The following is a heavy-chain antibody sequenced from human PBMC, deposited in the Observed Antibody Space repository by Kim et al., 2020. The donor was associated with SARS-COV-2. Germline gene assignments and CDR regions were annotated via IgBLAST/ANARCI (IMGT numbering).Heavy chain of an antibody. Sequence: ASVKVSCKASGYTFTSYAMHWVRQAPGQRLEWMGWINAGNGNTKYSQKFQGRVTITRDTSASTAYMELSSLRSEDTAVYYCARDRYSYCSSTSCYAAPHYYYGMDVWGQGTTVTVSS. CDR2: INAGNGNT. V-gene: IGHV1-3*01. CDR3: ARDRYSYCSSTSCYAAPHYYYGMDV. J-gene: IGHJ6*02. D-gene: IGHD2-2*01. CDR1: GYTFTSYA.